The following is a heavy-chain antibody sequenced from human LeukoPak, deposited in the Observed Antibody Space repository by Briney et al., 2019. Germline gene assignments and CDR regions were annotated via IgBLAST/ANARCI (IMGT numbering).Heavy chain of an antibody. CDR2: ISAYNGYT. V-gene: IGHV1-18*01. D-gene: IGHD5-24*01. Sequence: ASVKVSCKASGYTFTSYAISWVRQAPGQGLEWMGWISAYNGYTNYAQNLQARVTMTTDTSTSTAYMELTSLRSDDTAVYYCARALARDVYNINWFDPWGQGTLVTVSS. J-gene: IGHJ5*02. CDR3: ARALARDVYNINWFDP. CDR1: GYTFTSYA.